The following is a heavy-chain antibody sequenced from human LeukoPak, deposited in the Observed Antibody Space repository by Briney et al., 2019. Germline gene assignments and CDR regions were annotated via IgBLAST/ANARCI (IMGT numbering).Heavy chain of an antibody. Sequence: PGGSLRLSCAASGFTFDDYAMHWVRQAPGKGLEWVSGISWNSGSIGYADSVKGRFTISRDNAKNSLYLQMNSLRAEDTALYYCAKLPFGAGIDYRGQGTLVTVSS. V-gene: IGHV3-9*01. CDR2: ISWNSGSI. CDR1: GFTFDDYA. D-gene: IGHD6-13*01. CDR3: AKLPFGAGIDY. J-gene: IGHJ4*02.